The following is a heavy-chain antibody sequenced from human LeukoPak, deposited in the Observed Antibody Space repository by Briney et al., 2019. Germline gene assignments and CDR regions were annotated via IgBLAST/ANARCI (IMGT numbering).Heavy chain of an antibody. CDR2: INPNSGGT. V-gene: IGHV1-2*02. J-gene: IGHJ4*02. D-gene: IGHD3-9*01. Sequence: GASVKVSCKASGYTFTGYYMHWVRQAPGQGLEWMGWINPNSGGTNYAQKFQGRVTMTRDTSISTAYMELSRLRSDDTAVYYCARGAYDILTGYYIDGLFDYWGQGTLVTVSS. CDR1: GYTFTGYY. CDR3: ARGAYDILTGYYIDGLFDY.